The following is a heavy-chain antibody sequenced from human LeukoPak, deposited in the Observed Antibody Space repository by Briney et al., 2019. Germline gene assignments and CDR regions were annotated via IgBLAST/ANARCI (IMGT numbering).Heavy chain of an antibody. V-gene: IGHV3-33*01. CDR2: IWYDGSNK. D-gene: IGHD4-17*01. Sequence: GRSLRLSCAASGFTFSSYGMHWVRQAPGKGLEWVAVIWYDGSNKYYADSVKGRFTISRDNSKNTLYLQMNSLRAEDTAVYYCASGADDYGDFNGGTFDYWGQGTLVTVSS. CDR3: ASGADDYGDFNGGTFDY. J-gene: IGHJ4*02. CDR1: GFTFSSYG.